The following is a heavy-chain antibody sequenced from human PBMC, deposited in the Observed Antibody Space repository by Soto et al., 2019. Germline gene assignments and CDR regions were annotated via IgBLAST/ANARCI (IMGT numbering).Heavy chain of an antibody. J-gene: IGHJ6*02. CDR2: ISGSGGST. Sequence: GGSLRLSCAASGFTFSSYAMSWVRQAPGKGLEWVSAISGSGGSTYYADSVKGRFTISRDNSKNTLYLQMNSLRAEDTAVYYCADAGSGSYWRDLDYYGMDVWGQGTTVTVSS. CDR3: ADAGSGSYWRDLDYYGMDV. CDR1: GFTFSSYA. V-gene: IGHV3-23*01. D-gene: IGHD3-10*01.